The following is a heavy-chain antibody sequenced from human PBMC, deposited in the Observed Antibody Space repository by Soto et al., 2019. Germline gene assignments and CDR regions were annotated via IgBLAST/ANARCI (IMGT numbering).Heavy chain of an antibody. CDR2: IIPILGIA. CDR1: GGTFSSYT. D-gene: IGHD5-12*01. Sequence: QVQLVQSGAEVKKPGSSVKVSCKASGGTFSSYTISWVRQAPGQGLEWMGRIIPILGIANYAQKFQGRVTITADKSTSTAYMEVSSLRSEDTAVYYCARYGNSGPGYYYGMDVWGQGTTVTVSS. V-gene: IGHV1-69*02. J-gene: IGHJ6*02. CDR3: ARYGNSGPGYYYGMDV.